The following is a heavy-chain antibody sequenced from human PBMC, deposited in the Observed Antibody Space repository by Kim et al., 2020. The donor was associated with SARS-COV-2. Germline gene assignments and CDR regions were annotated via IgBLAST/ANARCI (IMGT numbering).Heavy chain of an antibody. V-gene: IGHV4-39*01. D-gene: IGHD6-13*01. CDR3: ARLGTSSLVDY. CDR1: GGSISSSSYY. CDR2: IYYSGST. J-gene: IGHJ4*02. Sequence: SETLSLTCTVSGGSISSSSYYWGWIRQPPGKGLEWIGSIYYSGSTYYNPSLKSRVTISVDTSKNQFSLKLSSVTAADTAVYYCARLGTSSLVDYWGQGTLVTVSS.